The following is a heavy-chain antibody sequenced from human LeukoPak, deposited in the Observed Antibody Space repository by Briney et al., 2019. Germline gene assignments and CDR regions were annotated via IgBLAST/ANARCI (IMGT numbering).Heavy chain of an antibody. D-gene: IGHD3-22*01. Sequence: SETLSLTCAVYGGSFSGYYWSWIRQPPGKGLEWIGEINHSGSTNYNPSLKSRVTISVDTSKNQFSLKLSSVTAADTAVYYCARHIRPPGFYYDSSGQNGRIDYWGQGTLVTVSS. CDR2: INHSGST. J-gene: IGHJ4*02. CDR1: GGSFSGYY. V-gene: IGHV4-34*01. CDR3: ARHIRPPGFYYDSSGQNGRIDY.